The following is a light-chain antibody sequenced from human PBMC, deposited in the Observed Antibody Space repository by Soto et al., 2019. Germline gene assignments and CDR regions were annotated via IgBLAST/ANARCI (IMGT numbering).Light chain of an antibody. CDR2: GAS. CDR3: HQTAGSLPWT. V-gene: IGKV1-39*01. J-gene: IGKJ1*01. CDR1: QTIRYS. Sequence: DIQMTQSPSSLSASVGDRVTITCRASQTIRYSLNWYQQKPGKFHKVLIYGASNLQSVVPPRFSGSGSGTDFALTVSSLQPEDFATYYCHQTAGSLPWTFGQGTRVESK.